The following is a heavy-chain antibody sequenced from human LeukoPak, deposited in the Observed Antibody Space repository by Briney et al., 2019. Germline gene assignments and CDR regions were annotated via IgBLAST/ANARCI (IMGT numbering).Heavy chain of an antibody. Sequence: GGPLRLSCAASGFTFSSYWMSWVRQAPGKGLEWVANIKQDGSEKYYVDSVKGRFTISKDNAKNSLYLQMTSLRAEDTAVYYCAKDYDSSGWAAFDIWGQGTMVTVSS. CDR2: IKQDGSEK. J-gene: IGHJ3*02. D-gene: IGHD3-22*01. CDR1: GFTFSSYW. CDR3: AKDYDSSGWAAFDI. V-gene: IGHV3-7*01.